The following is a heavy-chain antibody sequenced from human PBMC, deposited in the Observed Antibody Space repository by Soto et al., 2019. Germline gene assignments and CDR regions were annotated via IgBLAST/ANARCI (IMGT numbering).Heavy chain of an antibody. CDR3: TRAGITYYDYIWGSYRYTNYFDY. CDR2: IRSKAYGGTT. J-gene: IGHJ4*02. V-gene: IGHV3-49*03. Sequence: GGSLRLSCTASGFTFGDYAMSWFRQAPGKGLEWVGFIRSKAYGGTTEYAASVKGRFTISRDDSKSIAYLQMNSLKTEDTAVYYCTRAGITYYDYIWGSYRYTNYFDYWGQGTLVTVSS. D-gene: IGHD3-16*02. CDR1: GFTFGDYA.